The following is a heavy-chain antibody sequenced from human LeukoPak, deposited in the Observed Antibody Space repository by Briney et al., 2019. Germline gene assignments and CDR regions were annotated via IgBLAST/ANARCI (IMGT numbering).Heavy chain of an antibody. V-gene: IGHV3-53*01. J-gene: IGHJ4*02. D-gene: IGHD1-26*01. CDR3: ARGAIYFDY. CDR2: IYSGGTT. CDR1: GFTVSSNY. Sequence: GGSLRLSCAASGFTVSSNYMNWVRQAPGKGLEWVSVIYSGGTTYYTDSVKGRFTISRDNSKNTLSLQMNSLRADDTAMYYCARGAIYFDYWGQGTLVTVSS.